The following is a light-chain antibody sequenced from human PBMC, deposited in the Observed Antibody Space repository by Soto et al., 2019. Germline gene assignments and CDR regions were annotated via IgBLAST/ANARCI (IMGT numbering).Light chain of an antibody. CDR1: QGISNY. Sequence: DIQMTQSPSSLSASVGDRVTITCRASQGISNYIAWYQQKPGKAPKLLIYAASTLQSGVPSRFSGSGSGTDFTITINSLQPEDVATYSCQKYRSVPLFGPGTKVDIK. V-gene: IGKV1-27*01. CDR3: QKYRSVPL. J-gene: IGKJ3*01. CDR2: AAS.